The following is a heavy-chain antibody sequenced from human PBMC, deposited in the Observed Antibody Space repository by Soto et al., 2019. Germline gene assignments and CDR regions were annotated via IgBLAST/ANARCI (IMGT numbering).Heavy chain of an antibody. CDR1: GGSISSGGYC. J-gene: IGHJ5*02. CDR2: IYYSGNT. CDR3: ARLIVGAAGTTGWFDP. D-gene: IGHD6-13*01. Sequence: QVQLQESGPGLVKPSQTLSLTCTVSGGSISSGGYCWSWIRQHPGKGLEWIGYIYYSGNTYNNPSLKSRVTVSVDTSKNQFSLQLSSVTAADTAVYYCARLIVGAAGTTGWFDPWGQGTLVTVSS. V-gene: IGHV4-31*03.